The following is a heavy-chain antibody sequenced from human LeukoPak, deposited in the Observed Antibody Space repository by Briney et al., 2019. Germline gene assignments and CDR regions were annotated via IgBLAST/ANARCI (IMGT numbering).Heavy chain of an antibody. Sequence: GGSLKLSCAASGFTFSGSAMHWVRQASGKGLEWVGRIRSKANSYATAYAASVKGRFTTSRDDSKNTAYLQMNSLKTEDTAVYYCAKAPGIAVAGTYLEYFQHWGQGTLVTVSS. CDR2: IRSKANSYAT. CDR3: AKAPGIAVAGTYLEYFQH. CDR1: GFTFSGSA. J-gene: IGHJ1*01. D-gene: IGHD6-19*01. V-gene: IGHV3-73*01.